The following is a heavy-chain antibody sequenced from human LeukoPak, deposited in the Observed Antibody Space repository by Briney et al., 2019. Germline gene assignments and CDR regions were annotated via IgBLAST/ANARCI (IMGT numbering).Heavy chain of an antibody. CDR2: IYYSGST. D-gene: IGHD3-10*01. CDR3: AREGSGRPN. J-gene: IGHJ4*02. Sequence: SETLSLTCTVSGGSVSGGSYYWSWIRQPPGKGLEWIGYIYYSGSTNYNPSLKSRVTISVDTSKNQFSLKLSSVTAADTAVYYCAREGSGRPNWGQGTLVTVSS. CDR1: GGSVSGGSYY. V-gene: IGHV4-61*01.